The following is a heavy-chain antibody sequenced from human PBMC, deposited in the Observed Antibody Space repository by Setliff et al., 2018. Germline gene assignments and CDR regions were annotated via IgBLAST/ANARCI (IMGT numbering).Heavy chain of an antibody. V-gene: IGHV3-66*01. Sequence: ETLSLTCAVSGFSITSGYYWSWIRQPPGKGLEWVSVIYSGGSTYYADSVKGRFTISRDNSKNTLYLQMNSLRAEDTAVYYCARGVYCSSTSCSPGLNWFDPWGQGTLVTVSS. D-gene: IGHD2-2*01. CDR3: ARGVYCSSTSCSPGLNWFDP. CDR1: GFSITSGYY. J-gene: IGHJ5*02. CDR2: IYSGGST.